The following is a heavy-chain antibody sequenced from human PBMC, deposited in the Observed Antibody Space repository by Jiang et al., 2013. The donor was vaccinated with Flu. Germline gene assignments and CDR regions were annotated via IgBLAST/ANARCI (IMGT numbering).Heavy chain of an antibody. D-gene: IGHD5-18*01. V-gene: IGHV1-69*06. CDR3: AKDISGYSYASGLDY. Sequence: EVKKPGSSVKVSCKASGGTFSSYAISWVRQAPGQGLEWMGGIIPIFDTTDYAQKFQGRVTITVDKSTSTAYMELSGLRSEDTAVYYCAKDISGYSYASGLDYWGQGTLVTVSS. J-gene: IGHJ4*02. CDR2: IIPIFDTT. CDR1: GGTFSSYA.